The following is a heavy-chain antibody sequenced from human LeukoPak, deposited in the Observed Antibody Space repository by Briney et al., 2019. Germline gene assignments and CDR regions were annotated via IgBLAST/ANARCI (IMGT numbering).Heavy chain of an antibody. CDR1: GGSISSSSYY. J-gene: IGHJ4*02. Sequence: SETLSLTCTVSGGSISSSSYYWGWIRQPPGKGLEWIGSIYYSGSTYYNPSLKSRVTISVDTSKDQFSLKLSSVTAADTAVYYCARDRLFYYYDSSGYYPFDYWGRGTLVTVSS. V-gene: IGHV4-39*07. CDR2: IYYSGST. CDR3: ARDRLFYYYDSSGYYPFDY. D-gene: IGHD3-22*01.